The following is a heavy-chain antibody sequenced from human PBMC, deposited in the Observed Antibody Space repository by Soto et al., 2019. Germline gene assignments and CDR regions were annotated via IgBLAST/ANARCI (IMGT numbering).Heavy chain of an antibody. J-gene: IGHJ5*02. Sequence: SETLSLTCAVSGDSISSYYCMWIRQPPGKGLEWIGHIYYSGSTNYNPSLKSRVTISLDTSKNQFSLKLSSVTAADTAVYYCAREYHPWGQGTLVTVSS. CDR3: AREYHP. D-gene: IGHD2-2*02. CDR1: GDSISSYY. V-gene: IGHV4-59*01. CDR2: IYYSGST.